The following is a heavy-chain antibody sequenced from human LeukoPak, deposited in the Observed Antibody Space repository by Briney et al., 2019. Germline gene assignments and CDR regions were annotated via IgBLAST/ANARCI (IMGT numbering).Heavy chain of an antibody. CDR3: SKGRLPYYDSSGSTYYFDY. D-gene: IGHD3-22*01. Sequence: GRSLRLSCAASGFTFDDYAMHWVRQAPGKGGEGVSGIRWNSGSIGYADSVKGRFTISRDNAKNSVYLQMKSLRVEDMALVYFSKGRLPYYDSSGSTYYFDYWGQGTLVTVSS. CDR1: GFTFDDYA. CDR2: IRWNSGSI. J-gene: IGHJ4*02. V-gene: IGHV3-9*03.